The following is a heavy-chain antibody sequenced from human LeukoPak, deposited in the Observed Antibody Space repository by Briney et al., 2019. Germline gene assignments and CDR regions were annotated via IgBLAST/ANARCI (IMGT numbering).Heavy chain of an antibody. V-gene: IGHV4-59*01. J-gene: IGHJ4*02. CDR1: GGSISSYY. CDR3: ARVKGKSAMALDC. CDR2: IYYSGST. Sequence: SETLSLTCTVSGGSISSYYWSWIRQPPGKGLEWIGYIYYSGSTNYNPPLKSRVTMSVDTSKNQFSLKLSSVTAADTAVYYCARVKGKSAMALDCWGQGILVTVSS. D-gene: IGHD5-18*01.